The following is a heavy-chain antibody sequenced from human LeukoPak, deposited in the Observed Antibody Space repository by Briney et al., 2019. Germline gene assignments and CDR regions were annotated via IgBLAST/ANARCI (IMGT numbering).Heavy chain of an antibody. CDR3: ARARFSYCSSTSCYLAY. J-gene: IGHJ4*02. CDR1: GFTFSSYA. Sequence: PGRSLRLSCAPSGFTFSSYAMRWVRQAPGKGLEWVAATSYDGSNKYYADSVKGRFTISRDNSKNTLYLEMNSLRAEDAAVYYCARARFSYCSSTSCYLAYWGQGTLVTVSS. V-gene: IGHV3-30-3*01. CDR2: TSYDGSNK. D-gene: IGHD2-2*01.